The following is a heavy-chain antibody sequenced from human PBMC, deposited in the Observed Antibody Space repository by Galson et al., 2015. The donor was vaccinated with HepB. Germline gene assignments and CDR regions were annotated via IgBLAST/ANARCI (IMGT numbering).Heavy chain of an antibody. CDR3: AKDSSSAYPHYFDY. D-gene: IGHD3-22*01. V-gene: IGHV3-23*01. Sequence: SLRLSCAATGFSFHNYAMSWVRQAPGKGLEWVSTVSDSLYYADSVKGRFTISRDDSKNTLYLQMNSLKAEDSALYYCAKDSSSAYPHYFDYWGQGTLVTVSS. J-gene: IGHJ4*02. CDR2: VSDSL. CDR1: GFSFHNYA.